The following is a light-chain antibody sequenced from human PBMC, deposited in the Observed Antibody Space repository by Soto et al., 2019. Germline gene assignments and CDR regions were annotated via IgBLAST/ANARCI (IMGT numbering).Light chain of an antibody. Sequence: EIVMTQSPATLSVSQGERATLSCRASQSVRSDLAWYQQKPGQAPRLLIYGASTRATGIPARFSGSGSGTEFTLTISSLQSEDLAVYYCQQYNDWPPLTFGQGTKVEIK. J-gene: IGKJ1*01. V-gene: IGKV3-15*01. CDR1: QSVRSD. CDR2: GAS. CDR3: QQYNDWPPLT.